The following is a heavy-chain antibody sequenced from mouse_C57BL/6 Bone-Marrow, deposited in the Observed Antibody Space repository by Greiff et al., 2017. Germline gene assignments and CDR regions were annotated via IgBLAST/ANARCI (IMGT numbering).Heavy chain of an antibody. J-gene: IGHJ4*01. D-gene: IGHD1-1*01. V-gene: IGHV1-85*01. CDR2: IYPRDGST. Sequence: QVQLQQSGPELVKPGASVKLSCKASGYTFTSYDINWVKQRPGQGLELIGWIYPRDGSTKYNEKFKGKATLTVDTSSSTAYMELHSLTSEDSAVYFCARRAVVPYYYAMDYWVQGTSVTVSS. CDR3: ARRAVVPYYYAMDY. CDR1: GYTFTSYD.